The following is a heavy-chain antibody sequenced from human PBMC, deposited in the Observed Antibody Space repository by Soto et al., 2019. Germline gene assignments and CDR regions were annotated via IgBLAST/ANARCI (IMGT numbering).Heavy chain of an antibody. CDR1: GFSFSNYA. V-gene: IGHV3-74*01. CDR2: INPDGSTT. Sequence: SCAASGFSFSNYAMNWVRQAPGKGLVWVSLINPDGSTTTYADSVKGRFTISRDNAKNTVYLQMNSLRVEDTAHYYCARDLRGSPDYWGQGTPVTVSS. J-gene: IGHJ4*02. CDR3: ARDLRGSPDY. D-gene: IGHD1-26*01.